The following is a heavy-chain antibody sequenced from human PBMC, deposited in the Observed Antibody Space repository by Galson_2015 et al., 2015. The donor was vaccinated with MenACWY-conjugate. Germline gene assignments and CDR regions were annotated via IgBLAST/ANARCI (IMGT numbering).Heavy chain of an antibody. J-gene: IGHJ5*02. CDR2: VNSDGSST. Sequence: SLRLPRAASEFTPRGYWVHWGPPAPGKGVVWVSRVNSDGSSTSYAESVKGRFTISRDNAKNTLYLQMNSLGAEDTAVYYCTRGNGGYGRFDPWGQGTLVTVSS. CDR3: TRGNGGYGRFDP. D-gene: IGHD5-12*01. CDR1: EFTPRGYW. V-gene: IGHV3-74*01.